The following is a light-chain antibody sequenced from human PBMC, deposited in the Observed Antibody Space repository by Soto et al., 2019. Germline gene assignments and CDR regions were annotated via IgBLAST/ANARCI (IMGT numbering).Light chain of an antibody. J-gene: IGKJ1*01. V-gene: IGKV3-20*01. CDR3: QQFGRSPPWT. CDR1: QSVSSNY. Sequence: EIVLTQSPGTLSLSPGERATLSCRASQSVSSNYLVWYQQKPGQPPRLLIYGVSSRATGIPDRFSGSGSGTDFTLTISRLEPEDFALYYCQQFGRSPPWTFGQGTKVEIK. CDR2: GVS.